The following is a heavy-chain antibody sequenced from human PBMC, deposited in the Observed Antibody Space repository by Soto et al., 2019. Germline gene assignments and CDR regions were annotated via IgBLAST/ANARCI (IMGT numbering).Heavy chain of an antibody. CDR3: ARYSNCDASGG. V-gene: IGHV3-48*03. J-gene: IGHJ4*02. CDR2: ISSSGSTI. D-gene: IGHD4-4*01. Sequence: EVQLVESGGGLVQPGGSLRLSCAASGFTFSSYEMNWVRQAPGKGLEWVSYISSSGSTIYYADSVKGRFTISRDNAKNSLYLQMSCLRAEDRAVYYCARYSNCDASGGWGQGSLVTVSS. CDR1: GFTFSSYE.